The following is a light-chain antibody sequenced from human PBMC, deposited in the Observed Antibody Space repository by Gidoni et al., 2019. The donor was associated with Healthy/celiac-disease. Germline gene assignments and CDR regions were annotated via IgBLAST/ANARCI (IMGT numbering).Light chain of an antibody. Sequence: QSVLTQPPSVSGASGQRVTISCTGSSSNIGAGYDVQWYQQLPGTAPKLLIYGNSNRPSGVPDRFSGSKSGTSASLAITGLQAEDEADYYCQSYDSSLSAPVVFGGGTKLTVL. CDR2: GNS. J-gene: IGLJ2*01. V-gene: IGLV1-40*01. CDR1: SSNIGAGYD. CDR3: QSYDSSLSAPVV.